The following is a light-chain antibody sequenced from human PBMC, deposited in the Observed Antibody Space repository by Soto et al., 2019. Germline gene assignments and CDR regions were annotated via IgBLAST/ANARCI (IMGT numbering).Light chain of an antibody. J-gene: IGLJ3*02. CDR1: TGAVTSDYY. CDR3: VLLYGGAWV. CDR2: RTS. Sequence: QAVVTKEPSLTVSPGGTVTLTCALTTGAVTSDYYPNWFQRKPGQALRTLIYRTSNKHSCTPARFSGSLLGGKAALTLSGVQPEDEADYYCVLLYGGAWVFGGGTKVTVL. V-gene: IGLV7-43*01.